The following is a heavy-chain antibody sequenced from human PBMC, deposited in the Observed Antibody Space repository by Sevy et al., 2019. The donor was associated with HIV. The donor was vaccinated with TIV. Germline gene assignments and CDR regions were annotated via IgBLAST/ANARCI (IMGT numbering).Heavy chain of an antibody. D-gene: IGHD3-3*01. Sequence: GGSLRLSCAASGFTFSSYGMHWVRQAPGKGLEWVAVISYDGSNKYYADSVKGRFTIYRDNSKNTLYLQMNSLRAEDTAVYYCAKALYYDFWSGPYYFDYWGQGTLVTVSS. CDR1: GFTFSSYG. J-gene: IGHJ4*02. V-gene: IGHV3-30*18. CDR2: ISYDGSNK. CDR3: AKALYYDFWSGPYYFDY.